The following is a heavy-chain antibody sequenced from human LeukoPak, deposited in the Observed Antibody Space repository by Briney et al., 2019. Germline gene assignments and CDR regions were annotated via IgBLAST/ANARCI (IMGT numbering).Heavy chain of an antibody. D-gene: IGHD6-13*01. CDR1: GGSFSGYY. CDR2: INHSGST. J-gene: IGHJ4*02. CDR3: ARVGWGIAAAGLDY. V-gene: IGHV4-34*01. Sequence: SETLSLTCAVYGGSFSGYYWSWIRQPPGKGVEWIGEINHSGSTNYNPSLKSRVTISVDTSKNQFSLKLSSVTAADTAVYYCARVGWGIAAAGLDYWGQGTLVTVSS.